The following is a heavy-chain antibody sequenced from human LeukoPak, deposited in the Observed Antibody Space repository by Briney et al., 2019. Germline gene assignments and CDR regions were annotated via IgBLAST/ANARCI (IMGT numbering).Heavy chain of an antibody. CDR1: GGSISSGGYY. CDR3: ARATHSYYYDSSGYFDY. J-gene: IGHJ4*02. V-gene: IGHV4-31*03. Sequence: SQTLSLTCTVSGGSISSGGYYWSWIRQHPGKGLEWIGYIYYSGSTYYNPSLKSRVTISVDTSKNRFSLKLSSVTAADTAVYYCARATHSYYYDSSGYFDYWGQGTLVTVSS. CDR2: IYYSGST. D-gene: IGHD3-22*01.